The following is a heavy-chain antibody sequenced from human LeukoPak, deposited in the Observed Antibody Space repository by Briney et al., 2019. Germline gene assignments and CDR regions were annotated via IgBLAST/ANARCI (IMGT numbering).Heavy chain of an antibody. Sequence: XGSLRLSCAASGFMFSSYWMSWVRQAPGKGLEWVANIKEDGSERYYVDSVKGRFTISRDNARNSLSLQMNSLRAEDTAVYYCARKPLSYSDYEVDYWGQGTLVTVSS. CDR3: ARKPLSYSDYEVDY. CDR2: IKEDGSER. D-gene: IGHD6-25*01. J-gene: IGHJ4*02. CDR1: GFMFSSYW. V-gene: IGHV3-7*01.